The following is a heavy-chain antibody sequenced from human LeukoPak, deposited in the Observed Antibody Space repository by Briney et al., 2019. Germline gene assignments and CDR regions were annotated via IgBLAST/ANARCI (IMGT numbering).Heavy chain of an antibody. J-gene: IGHJ4*02. V-gene: IGHV1-18*01. CDR3: ARGAGGLRYFDWLLGTNFDY. Sequence: GASVKVSCKASGYTFTSYGISWVRQAPGQGLEWMGWISAYNGNTNYAQKLQGRVTMTTDTSTSTAYMELRSLRSDDTAVYYCARGAGGLRYFDWLLGTNFDYWGQGTLVTVSS. CDR2: ISAYNGNT. D-gene: IGHD3-9*01. CDR1: GYTFTSYG.